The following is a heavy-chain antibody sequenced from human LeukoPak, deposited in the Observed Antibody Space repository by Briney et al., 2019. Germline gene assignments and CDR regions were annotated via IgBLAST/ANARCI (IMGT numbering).Heavy chain of an antibody. D-gene: IGHD5-18*01. CDR2: FDPEDGET. CDR1: GYTLTELS. J-gene: IGHJ4*02. V-gene: IGHV1-24*01. CDR3: ATVNYFLGTALVSFVF. Sequence: ASVKVSCKVSGYTLTELSMHWVRQAPGKGLEWMGGFDPEDGETIYAQKFQGRVTMTEDTSTDTAYMELSSLRSEDTAVYYCATVNYFLGTALVSFVFWGQGTPGTVSS.